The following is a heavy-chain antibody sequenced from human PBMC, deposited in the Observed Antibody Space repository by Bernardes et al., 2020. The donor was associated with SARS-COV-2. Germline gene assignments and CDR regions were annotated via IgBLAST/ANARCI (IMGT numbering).Heavy chain of an antibody. CDR2: ISASDVGT. Sequence: GGSLRLSCAASGFTFSTFGMSWVRQAPGKGLEWVSSISASDVGTYYADSVKGRFTISRDNSKNTLFLQMNGLRVEDTAVYYCARDSGSGYYSNYYFDSWGQGTLVTVSS. CDR3: ARDSGSGYYSNYYFDS. J-gene: IGHJ4*02. CDR1: GFTFSTFG. V-gene: IGHV3-23*01. D-gene: IGHD3-22*01.